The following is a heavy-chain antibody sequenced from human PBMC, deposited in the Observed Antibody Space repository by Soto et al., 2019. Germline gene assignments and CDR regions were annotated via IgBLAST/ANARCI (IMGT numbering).Heavy chain of an antibody. V-gene: IGHV3-23*01. D-gene: IGHD2-21*02. CDR3: AKDHTVVTPPYYYYYGMDV. CDR1: GFTFSSYA. J-gene: IGHJ6*02. Sequence: EVQLLESGGGLVQPGGSPRLSCAASGFTFSSYAMSWVRQAPGKGLEWVSAISGSGGSTYYADSVKGRFTISRDNSKNTLYLQMNSLRAEDTAVYYCAKDHTVVTPPYYYYYGMDVWGQGTTVTVSS. CDR2: ISGSGGST.